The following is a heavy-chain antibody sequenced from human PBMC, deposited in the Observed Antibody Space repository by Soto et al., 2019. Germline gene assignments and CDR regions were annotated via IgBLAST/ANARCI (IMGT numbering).Heavy chain of an antibody. CDR2: MNPNSGNT. D-gene: IGHD6-13*01. J-gene: IGHJ6*02. V-gene: IGHV1-8*01. Sequence: QVQLVQSGAEVKKPGASVKVSCKASGYTFTSYDINWVRQATGQGREWMGWMNPNSGNTGYAQKFQGRVTMTRNTSISTAYMELSSLRSEDTAVYYCARTARWEAAASMDVWGQGTTVTVSS. CDR3: ARTARWEAAASMDV. CDR1: GYTFTSYD.